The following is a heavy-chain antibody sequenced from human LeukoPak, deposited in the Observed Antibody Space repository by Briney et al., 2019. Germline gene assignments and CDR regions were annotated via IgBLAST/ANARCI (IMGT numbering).Heavy chain of an antibody. CDR1: GFTFSSYA. CDR3: AKDPYGSGTIDY. Sequence: GGSLRLSCAASGFTFSSYAMSWVRQAPGKGLEWVSAISCSGGSTYYADSVKGRFTISRDNSKNTLYLQMNSLRAEDTAVYYCAKDPYGSGTIDYWGQGTPVTVSS. CDR2: ISCSGGST. D-gene: IGHD3-10*01. J-gene: IGHJ4*02. V-gene: IGHV3-23*01.